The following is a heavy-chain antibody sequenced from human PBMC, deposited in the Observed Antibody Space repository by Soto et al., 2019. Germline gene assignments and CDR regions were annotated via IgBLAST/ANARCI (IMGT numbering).Heavy chain of an antibody. D-gene: IGHD2-21*02. CDR3: ARVATDFYSFDC. CDR2: TTNKGHSFTT. Sequence: PGGSLRPPSAASGFPLSDPTIAGFRQAPGRGRRWVGRTTNKGHSFTTQYAASVKRRFTISRDDSKTSLYLQLNSLKTEDTAVYFCARVATDFYSFDCGGKGTLVTVS. J-gene: IGHJ4*02. V-gene: IGHV3-72*01. CDR1: GFPLSDPT.